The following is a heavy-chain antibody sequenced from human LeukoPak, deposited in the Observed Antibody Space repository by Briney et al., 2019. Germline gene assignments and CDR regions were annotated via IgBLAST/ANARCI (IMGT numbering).Heavy chain of an antibody. CDR3: AKDEWEHSLYLYYYMDV. D-gene: IGHD1-26*01. V-gene: IGHV3-30*18. CDR2: ISYDGSNK. Sequence: GGSLRLSCAASGFTFSSYGMHWVRQAPGKGLEWVAVISYDGSNKYYADSVKGRFTISRDNSKNTLYLQMNSLRAEDTAVYYCAKDEWEHSLYLYYYMDVWGKGTTVTVSS. J-gene: IGHJ6*03. CDR1: GFTFSSYG.